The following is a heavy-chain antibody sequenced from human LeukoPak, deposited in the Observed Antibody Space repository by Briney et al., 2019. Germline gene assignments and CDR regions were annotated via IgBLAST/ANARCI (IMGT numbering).Heavy chain of an antibody. V-gene: IGHV3-73*01. D-gene: IGHD3-3*01. J-gene: IGHJ3*02. CDR2: IRSKANSYAT. CDR3: TRLMGDGVVTVDAFDI. Sequence: GGSLRLSCAASGFTFSGSAMHWVRQASGKGLEWVGRIRSKANSYATAYAASVKGRFTISRDDSKNTAYLQMNSLKTEDTAVYYCTRLMGDGVVTVDAFDIWGQGTMVTVSS. CDR1: GFTFSGSA.